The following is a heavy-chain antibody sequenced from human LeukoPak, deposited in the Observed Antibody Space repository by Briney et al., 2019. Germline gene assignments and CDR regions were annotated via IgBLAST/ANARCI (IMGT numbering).Heavy chain of an antibody. CDR1: GGSISSSSYY. D-gene: IGHD4-23*01. V-gene: IGHV4-39*01. Sequence: PSETLSLTCTVSGGSISSSSYYWGWIRQPPGKGLEWIGSVYYNGKTYYNTSLKSRITISVDTSKHQFSLKVSSVTAADTAVYYCARTVGYYYYYMDVWGKGTTVTVSS. CDR3: ARTVGYYYYYMDV. CDR2: VYYNGKT. J-gene: IGHJ6*03.